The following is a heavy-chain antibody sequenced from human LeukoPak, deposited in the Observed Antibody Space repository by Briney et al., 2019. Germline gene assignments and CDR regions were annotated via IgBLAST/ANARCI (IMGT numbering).Heavy chain of an antibody. CDR1: GYTFTSYF. J-gene: IGHJ4*02. CDR3: GRAEGFCNSTTCRVLDY. D-gene: IGHD2-2*01. Sequence: ASVKVSCKASGYTFTSYFMHWVRQAPGQGLEWMGIINPSGGGTTYAQKFQGRVIMTRDTSTTTVYMELSSLRSDDTAVYYCGRAEGFCNSTTCRVLDYWGQGTLVTVSS. V-gene: IGHV1-46*01. CDR2: INPSGGGT.